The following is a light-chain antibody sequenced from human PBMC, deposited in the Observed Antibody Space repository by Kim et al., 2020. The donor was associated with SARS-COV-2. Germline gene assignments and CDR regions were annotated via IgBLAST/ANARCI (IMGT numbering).Light chain of an antibody. CDR2: GKN. CDR1: SLRSYY. CDR3: NSRDSSGNPVV. V-gene: IGLV3-19*01. J-gene: IGLJ2*01. Sequence: SSKLTQDPAVSVALGQTVRITCQGDSLRSYYASWYQQKPGQAPVLVIYGKNNRPSGIPDRFSGSNSGHTTSLTITGAQAEDEADYYCNSRDSSGNPVVFG.